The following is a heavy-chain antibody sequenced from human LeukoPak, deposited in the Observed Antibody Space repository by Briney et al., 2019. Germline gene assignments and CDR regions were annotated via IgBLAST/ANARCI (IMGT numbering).Heavy chain of an antibody. J-gene: IGHJ4*02. CDR2: IWYDGNEK. D-gene: IGHD1/OR15-1a*01. Sequence: GGSLRLSCAASGLTFSTYGMHWVRQAPGKGLEWVAFIWYDGNEKYYADSAKGRFTISRDNSKNTLYLQMNSLRAEDTAIYYCATEQEGRRAAFDYWGQGTLVTVSS. V-gene: IGHV3-30*02. CDR1: GLTFSTYG. CDR3: ATEQEGRRAAFDY.